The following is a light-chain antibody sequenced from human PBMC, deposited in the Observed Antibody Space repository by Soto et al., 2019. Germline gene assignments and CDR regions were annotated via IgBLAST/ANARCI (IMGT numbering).Light chain of an antibody. J-gene: IGKJ1*01. V-gene: IGKV1-5*01. Sequence: DIQMTQSPSSLSASVGDRVTITCRASQSISDWLAWFQLKPGKAPKLLIYDASSLESGVPSRFSGSGSGTEFTLTISSLQPDDFATYYCQQYNSYSLTFGQGTKVDIK. CDR2: DAS. CDR3: QQYNSYSLT. CDR1: QSISDW.